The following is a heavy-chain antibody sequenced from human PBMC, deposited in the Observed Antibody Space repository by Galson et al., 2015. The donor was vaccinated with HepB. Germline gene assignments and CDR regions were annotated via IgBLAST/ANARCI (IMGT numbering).Heavy chain of an antibody. J-gene: IGHJ6*02. CDR1: GGTFSSYT. CDR3: ARAPLLYDSSVLELFDYYYGMDV. CDR2: IIPILGIA. Sequence: SVKVSCKASGGTFSSYTISWVRQAPGQGLEWMGRIIPILGIANYAQKFQGRVTITADTSVSTAYLQISSLKAEDTAVYYCARAPLLYDSSVLELFDYYYGMDVWGQGTTVTVSS. D-gene: IGHD3-22*01. V-gene: IGHV1-69*02.